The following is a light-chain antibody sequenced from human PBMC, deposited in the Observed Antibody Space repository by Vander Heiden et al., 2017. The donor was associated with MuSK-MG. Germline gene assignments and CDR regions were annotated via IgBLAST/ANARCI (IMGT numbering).Light chain of an antibody. CDR3: QQRSNWHLT. Sequence: VLTHSPAALTLSPGERATLSCRASQSVSSYLAWNRQKPGQAGRRRIYDGSNRGTGIPARFRGSGAGTEVTIIISSREPEEDAVNYCQQRSNWHLTFGGGTKVEIK. V-gene: IGKV3-11*01. CDR2: DGS. J-gene: IGKJ4*01. CDR1: QSVSSY.